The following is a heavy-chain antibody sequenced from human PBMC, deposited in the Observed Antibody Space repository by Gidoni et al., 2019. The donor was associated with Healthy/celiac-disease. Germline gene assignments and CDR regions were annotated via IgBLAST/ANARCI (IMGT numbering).Heavy chain of an antibody. CDR3: ASVCSTSCYYYYMDV. J-gene: IGHJ6*03. D-gene: IGHD2-2*01. V-gene: IGHV3-30*03. CDR2: ISYDGSNK. Sequence: QVQLVESGGGVVQPGRSLRLSCAASGFTFSSYGMHWVRQAPGKGLEWVAVISYDGSNKYYADSVKGRFTISRDNSKNTLYLQMNSLRAEDTAVYYCASVCSTSCYYYYMDVWGKGTTVTVSS. CDR1: GFTFSSYG.